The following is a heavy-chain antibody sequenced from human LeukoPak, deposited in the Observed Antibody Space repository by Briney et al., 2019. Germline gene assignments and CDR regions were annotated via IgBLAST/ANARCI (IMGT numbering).Heavy chain of an antibody. CDR2: TSSDGSGK. CDR1: KFTFSTFA. CDR3: AREGGDLRWKNRFDF. Sequence: PGGSLRLSCAASKFTFSTFAMHWVRQAPGKGLEWVALTSSDGSGKYYTDSVKGRFTISRDNSKNTLYLQMNSLRAEDTAVYYCAREGGDLRWKNRFDFWGQGTLVTVSS. J-gene: IGHJ4*02. V-gene: IGHV3-30-3*01. D-gene: IGHD4-23*01.